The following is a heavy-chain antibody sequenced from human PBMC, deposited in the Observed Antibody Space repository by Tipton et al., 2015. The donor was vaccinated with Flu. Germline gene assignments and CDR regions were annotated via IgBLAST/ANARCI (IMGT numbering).Heavy chain of an antibody. CDR3: VVHENDLVAKVPVPPAFWCFGL. V-gene: IGHV1-18*01. D-gene: IGHD2-15*01. CDR2: ISPHNGHT. J-gene: IGHJ2*01. Sequence: QVQLVQSGAEVKKPGASVKVSCKASGFTFHNYGVSWLRQVPGQGPEWMGWISPHNGHTNYAQKFQGRVTMTTDTSTTTAYLEVRTLGSEGPAVYSWVVHENDLVAKVPVPPAFWCFGLWVRGPLVTVSS. CDR1: GFTFHNYG.